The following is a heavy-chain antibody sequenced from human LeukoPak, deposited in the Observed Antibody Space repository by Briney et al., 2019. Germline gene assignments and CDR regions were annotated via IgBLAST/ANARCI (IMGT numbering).Heavy chain of an antibody. D-gene: IGHD3-10*01. CDR3: ARGNYGQGGCNWFDP. J-gene: IGHJ5*02. V-gene: IGHV4-59*12. Sequence: SETLSLTCTVSGGSISSYYWSWIWQPPGKGLEWIGYIYYSGSTNYNPSLKSRVTISVDTSKNQFSLKLSSVTAADTAVYYCARGNYGQGGCNWFDPWGQGTLVTVSS. CDR2: IYYSGST. CDR1: GGSISSYY.